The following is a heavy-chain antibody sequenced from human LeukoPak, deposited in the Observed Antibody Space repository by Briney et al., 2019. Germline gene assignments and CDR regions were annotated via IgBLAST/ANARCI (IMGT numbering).Heavy chain of an antibody. J-gene: IGHJ5*02. CDR3: ARDLAKSSRGYSGYDWTDWFDP. V-gene: IGHV6-1*01. D-gene: IGHD5-12*01. Sequence: SQTLSLTCAISGDSVSSNSAAWNWIRQSPSRGLEWLGRTYYRSKWYNDYAVSVKSRITINPDTSKNQFSLQLNSVTPGDTAVYYCARDLAKSSRGYSGYDWTDWFDPWGQGTLVTVSS. CDR2: TYYRSKWYN. CDR1: GDSVSSNSAA.